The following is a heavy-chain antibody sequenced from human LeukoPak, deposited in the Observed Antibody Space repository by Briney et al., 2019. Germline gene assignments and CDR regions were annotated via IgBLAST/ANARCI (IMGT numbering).Heavy chain of an antibody. CDR1: GYTLTELS. J-gene: IGHJ6*02. D-gene: IGHD1-1*01. V-gene: IGHV1-24*01. CDR3: ATDSGTTSAVYYYYYYGMDV. CDR2: FDPEDGET. Sequence: ASVKVSCKVSGYTLTELSMHWVRQAPGKGLEWMGGFDPEDGETSYAQKFQGRVTMTEDTSTDTAYMELSSLRSEDTAVYYCATDSGTTSAVYYYYYYGMDVWGQGTTVTVSS.